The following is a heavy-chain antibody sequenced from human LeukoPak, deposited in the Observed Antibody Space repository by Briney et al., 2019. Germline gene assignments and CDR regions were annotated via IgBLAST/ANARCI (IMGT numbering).Heavy chain of an antibody. Sequence: ASVKVSCKASGYSFPSYDITWVRQAPGQGLEWMGWISAYNGNTNYAQKLQGRVTMTTDTSTSTAYMGLRSLRSDDTAVYYCARDFAGGSYEGGYWGQGTLVTVSS. CDR3: ARDFAGGSYEGGY. J-gene: IGHJ4*02. CDR2: ISAYNGNT. CDR1: GYSFPSYD. V-gene: IGHV1-18*01. D-gene: IGHD3-16*01.